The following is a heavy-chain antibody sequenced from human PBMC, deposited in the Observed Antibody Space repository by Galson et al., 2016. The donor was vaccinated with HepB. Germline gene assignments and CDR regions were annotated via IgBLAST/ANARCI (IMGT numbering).Heavy chain of an antibody. CDR2: VYYSGST. V-gene: IGHV4-59*13. CDR1: GGSLTSYY. D-gene: IGHD1-14*01. CDR3: ARVYDGNGPRQRAFDI. J-gene: IGHJ3*02. Sequence: SETLSLTCTVSGGSLTSYYWSWIRQPPGRELEWIGSVYYSGSTSYKPTLKSRVTISADTTRNQFSLNRSSVTAADTAVYYCARVYDGNGPRQRAFDIWSQGTRVTVSS.